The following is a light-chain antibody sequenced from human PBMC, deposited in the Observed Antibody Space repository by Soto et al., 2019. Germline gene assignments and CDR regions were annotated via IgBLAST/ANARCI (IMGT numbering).Light chain of an antibody. J-gene: IGKJ1*01. Sequence: ERVMTQSPAALSEKTAERATLFCRASQSVSSNLAWYQQKPGQAPRLLIYGASTRATGIPARFSGSGSGTEFTLTISSLQSEDFAVYYCQQYNNWPLTFGQGTKVDIK. V-gene: IGKV3-15*01. CDR1: QSVSSN. CDR2: GAS. CDR3: QQYNNWPLT.